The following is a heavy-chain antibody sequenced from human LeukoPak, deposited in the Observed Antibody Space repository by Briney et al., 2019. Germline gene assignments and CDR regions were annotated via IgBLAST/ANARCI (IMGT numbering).Heavy chain of an antibody. J-gene: IGHJ6*03. V-gene: IGHV3-13*01. CDR2: IGTAGDT. CDR3: ARGADFGYSYGGYYFMDV. Sequence: GGSLRLSCPASGFTFSSYDMHWVRQATGKGLEWVSAIGTAGDTYYPGSVKGRFTISRENAKNSLYLQMNSLRAGDTAVYYCARGADFGYSYGGYYFMDVWGKGTTVTVSS. CDR1: GFTFSSYD. D-gene: IGHD5-18*01.